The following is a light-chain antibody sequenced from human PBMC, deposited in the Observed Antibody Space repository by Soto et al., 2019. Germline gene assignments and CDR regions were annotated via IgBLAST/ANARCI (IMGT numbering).Light chain of an antibody. CDR3: QQSYSRMT. Sequence: EIVMTQSPVTLSVSPGERATLSCRASQNISRSLAWYQQKPGQGPSLLIYSSSTRAAGIPARFGGSGSGTDFALTISSLQPEDFATYYCQQSYSRMTFGQGTKVDIK. J-gene: IGKJ1*01. CDR2: SSS. CDR1: QNISRS. V-gene: IGKV3-15*01.